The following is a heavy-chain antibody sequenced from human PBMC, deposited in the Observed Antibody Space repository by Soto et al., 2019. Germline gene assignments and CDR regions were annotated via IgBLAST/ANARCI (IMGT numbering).Heavy chain of an antibody. V-gene: IGHV3-72*01. J-gene: IGHJ4*02. CDR3: TKGAERTVQRFLDWVCGH. CDR1: GFTFSDHY. Sequence: GGSLRLSCEASGFTFSDHYMDWVRQAPGKGLEWVGRTRNKANSYTTEYAASVKGRFTISRDDSKNSLYLQINSLQASDTATYYSTKGAERTVQRFLDWVCGHWGQGTPVTVSS. D-gene: IGHD3-9*01. CDR2: TRNKANSYTT.